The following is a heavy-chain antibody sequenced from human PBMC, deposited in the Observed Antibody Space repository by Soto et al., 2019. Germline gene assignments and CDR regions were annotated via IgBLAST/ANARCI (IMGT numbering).Heavy chain of an antibody. Sequence: QIQLVESGGGVVQPGRSLRLSCAASGLNFRSYDIHWVRQAPGKGLEWVAVVSNDGSTKDYAESVRGRFTISRDNSKNTLYLQMNSLRPEDTAMYYCAKLHSPLDAFDLWGQGTMVIVS. J-gene: IGHJ3*01. V-gene: IGHV3-30*18. CDR3: AKLHSPLDAFDL. CDR2: VSNDGSTK. CDR1: GLNFRSYD.